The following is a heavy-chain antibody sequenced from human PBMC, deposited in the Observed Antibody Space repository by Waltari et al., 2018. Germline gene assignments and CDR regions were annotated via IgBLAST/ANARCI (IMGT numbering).Heavy chain of an antibody. CDR2: IWYDGINK. J-gene: IGHJ3*02. Sequence: QVQLVESGGGVVQPGRSLRLSCAASGFTFSSYGMHWVRRAPGKGVWWVAFIWYDGINKFYGDSVKGRFTISRDNSKNTLYLQMSSLRVEDTAVYYCARGPYYDFWRGYPDDAFDIWGQGTMVTVSS. CDR1: GFTFSSYG. D-gene: IGHD3-3*01. CDR3: ARGPYYDFWRGYPDDAFDI. V-gene: IGHV3-33*01.